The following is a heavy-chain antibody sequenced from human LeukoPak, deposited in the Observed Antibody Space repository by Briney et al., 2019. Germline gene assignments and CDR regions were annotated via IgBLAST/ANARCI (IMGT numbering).Heavy chain of an antibody. CDR3: ARDFQRTVRGLMAN. V-gene: IGHV3-21*06. CDR1: GFTFSSYS. CDR2: ISSGSESI. D-gene: IGHD3-10*01. J-gene: IGHJ4*02. Sequence: GGSLRLSCAASGFTFSSYSMTWVRLAPGKGLEWVSSISSGSESIYYADSVKGRFSISRDNAQNSLFLQMNSLRAEDTALYYCARDFQRTVRGLMANWGQGTQVTVSS.